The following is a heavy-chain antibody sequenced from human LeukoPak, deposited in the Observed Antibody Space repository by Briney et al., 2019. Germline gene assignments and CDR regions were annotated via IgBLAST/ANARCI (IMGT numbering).Heavy chain of an antibody. CDR2: IYYSGST. D-gene: IGHD3-10*01. Sequence: SETLSLTCTVSGGSISSYYWSWIRQPPGKGLEWIGYIYYSGSTYYNPSLKSRVTISVDTSKNQFSLKLSSVTAADTAVYYCARGVVGMVRGVRVDYWGQGTLVTVSS. V-gene: IGHV4-59*12. CDR1: GGSISSYY. CDR3: ARGVVGMVRGVRVDY. J-gene: IGHJ4*02.